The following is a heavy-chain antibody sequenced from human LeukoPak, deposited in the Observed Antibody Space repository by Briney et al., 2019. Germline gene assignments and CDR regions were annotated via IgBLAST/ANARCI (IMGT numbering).Heavy chain of an antibody. CDR2: ISPYSGNT. Sequence: ASVNVSCKASGGTFSSYAISWVRQAPGQGLEWMGWISPYSGNTNYAHKLQGRVTMTTDTSTSTVHMELRSLNSDDTAGYYCARDCSSTSCYPGMDVWGQGTTVTVSS. V-gene: IGHV1-18*01. CDR1: GGTFSSYA. CDR3: ARDCSSTSCYPGMDV. D-gene: IGHD2-2*01. J-gene: IGHJ6*02.